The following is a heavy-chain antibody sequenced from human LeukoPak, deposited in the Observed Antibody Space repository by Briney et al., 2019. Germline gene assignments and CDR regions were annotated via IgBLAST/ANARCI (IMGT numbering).Heavy chain of an antibody. CDR2: ISGSGGST. V-gene: IGHV3-23*01. Sequence: GGSLRLSCAASGFTFSSYAMSWVRQAPGKGLEWVSAISGSGGSTYYADSVKGRFTISRDNSKNTLYLQMSSLRAEDTAVYYCAKDGSYYYGSGSYCHYYYYGMDVWGQGTTVTVSS. CDR3: AKDGSYYYGSGSYCHYYYYGMDV. CDR1: GFTFSSYA. D-gene: IGHD3-10*01. J-gene: IGHJ6*02.